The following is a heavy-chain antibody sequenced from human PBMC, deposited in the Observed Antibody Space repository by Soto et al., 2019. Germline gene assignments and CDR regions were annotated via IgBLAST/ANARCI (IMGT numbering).Heavy chain of an antibody. CDR3: ARGKYYYDSSEGWFDP. CDR2: IYYSGST. J-gene: IGHJ5*02. V-gene: IGHV4-31*03. D-gene: IGHD3-22*01. Sequence: QVQLQESGPGLVKPSQTLSLTCTVSGGSISSGGYYWSWIRQHPGKGLEWIGYIYYSGSTYYNPSLKSRVTISVDRSKNQFSLKLSSVTAADTAVYYCARGKYYYDSSEGWFDPWGQGTLVTVSS. CDR1: GGSISSGGYY.